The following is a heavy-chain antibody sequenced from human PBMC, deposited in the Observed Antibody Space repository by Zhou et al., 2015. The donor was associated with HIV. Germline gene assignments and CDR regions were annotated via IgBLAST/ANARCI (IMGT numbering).Heavy chain of an antibody. Sequence: QVYLVESGGGVIQPGTSLRLSCAGSGFTFDRFGIHWVRQAPGKGLEWVAVVSNDGYTRYYADSVKGRFTVSRDNSKNTLYLQLNSLRTEDTAVYYCARSSYSESSDYYRYSSYSYYMDVWGTGTTVTVSS. CDR3: ARSSYSESSDYYRYSSYSYYMDV. J-gene: IGHJ6*03. D-gene: IGHD3-22*01. V-gene: IGHV3-30*03. CDR1: GFTFDRFG. CDR2: VSNDGYTR.